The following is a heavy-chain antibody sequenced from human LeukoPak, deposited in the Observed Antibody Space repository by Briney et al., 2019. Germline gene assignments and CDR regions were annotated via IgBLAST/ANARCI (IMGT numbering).Heavy chain of an antibody. Sequence: ASVKVSCKASGYTFTGYHIYWVRQAPGRGLEWMGWIIPDSGGTGYAQKFQGRVTMTKDTSISTAYMELSRLGSDDTAVYYCARRYSPTGPFDYWGPGTLVTVSS. V-gene: IGHV1-2*02. CDR3: ARRYSPTGPFDY. D-gene: IGHD1-14*01. J-gene: IGHJ4*02. CDR2: IIPDSGGT. CDR1: GYTFTGYH.